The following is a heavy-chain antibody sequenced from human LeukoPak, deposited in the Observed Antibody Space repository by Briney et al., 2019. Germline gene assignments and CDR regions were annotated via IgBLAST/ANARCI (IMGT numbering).Heavy chain of an antibody. Sequence: GGSLRLSCAASGFTVSSNYMSWVRQAPGKGLEWVSVIYSGGSTYYADSVKGRFTISRDNSKNTLYLQMNRLRVEDTALYYCARAAYDSSHYWGPGTLVTVSS. D-gene: IGHD3-22*01. CDR1: GFTVSSNY. V-gene: IGHV3-66*01. CDR2: IYSGGST. CDR3: ARAAYDSSHY. J-gene: IGHJ4*02.